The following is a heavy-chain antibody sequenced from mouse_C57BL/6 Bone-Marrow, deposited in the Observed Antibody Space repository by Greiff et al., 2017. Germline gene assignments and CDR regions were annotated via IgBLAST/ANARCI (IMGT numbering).Heavy chain of an antibody. CDR1: GFTFSSYT. V-gene: IGHV5-9*04. D-gene: IGHD2-14*01. J-gene: IGHJ3*01. CDR3: ARHRGYWFAY. CDR2: ISGGGGNT. Sequence: EVKLVESGGGLVKPGGSLKLSCAASGFTFSSYTMSWVRQTPEKRLEWVATISGGGGNTYYPDSVKGRFTISRDNAKNTLYLQMSSLRSEDTAVYYCARHRGYWFAYWGQGTLVTVSA.